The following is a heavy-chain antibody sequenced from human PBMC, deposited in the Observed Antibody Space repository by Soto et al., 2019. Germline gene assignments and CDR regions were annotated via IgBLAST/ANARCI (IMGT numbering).Heavy chain of an antibody. D-gene: IGHD1-1*01. V-gene: IGHV4-4*07. CDR3: VRDGTKTLRDWFDP. J-gene: IGHJ5*02. CDR2: IYATGTT. Sequence: ETLSLTCTVSGASISGFYWSWIRKSAGKGLEWIGRIYATGTTDYNPSLKSRVMMSVDTSKKQFSLKLRSVTAADTAVYYCVRDGTKTLRDWFDPWGQGISVTVSS. CDR1: GASISGFY.